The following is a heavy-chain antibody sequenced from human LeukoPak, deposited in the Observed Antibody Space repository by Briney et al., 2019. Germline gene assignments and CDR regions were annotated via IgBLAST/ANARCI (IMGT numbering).Heavy chain of an antibody. V-gene: IGHV3-23*01. J-gene: IGHJ5*02. CDR1: GFTFSSYA. Sequence: PGGSLRLSCAASGFTFSSYAMSWVRQAPGKGLEWVSAISGSGGSTYYADSVKGRFTISRGNSKNTLYLQMNTLRAEDTAVYYCARVPVGQYSYDSWGQGSLVTVSS. D-gene: IGHD5-18*01. CDR3: ARVPVGQYSYDS. CDR2: ISGSGGST.